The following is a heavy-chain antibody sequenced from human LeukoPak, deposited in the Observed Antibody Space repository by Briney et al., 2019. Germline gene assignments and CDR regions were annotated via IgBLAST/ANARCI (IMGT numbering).Heavy chain of an antibody. CDR3: ARRSVEMATIMWHFDY. V-gene: IGHV3-21*01. CDR1: GFTFSSYS. CDR2: ISSSSSYI. J-gene: IGHJ4*02. D-gene: IGHD5-24*01. Sequence: KSGGSLRLSCAASGFTFSSYSMNSVRQAPGKGLEWVSSISSSSSYIYYADSVKGRFTISRDNAKNSLYLQMNSLRAEDTAVYYCARRSVEMATIMWHFDYWGQGTLVTVSS.